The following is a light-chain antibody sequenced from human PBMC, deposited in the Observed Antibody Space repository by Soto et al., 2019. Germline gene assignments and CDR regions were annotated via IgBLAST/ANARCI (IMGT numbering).Light chain of an antibody. CDR2: EVN. V-gene: IGLV2-18*02. CDR1: SSDVGSYNR. J-gene: IGLJ1*01. CDR3: TSYTTSSTYV. Sequence: PSGSSAAGGAGGISNNGTSSDVGSYNRVSWYQQSPGTAPKLMIYEVNNRPSGVPDRFSGSKSGNTASLTISGLQPEDEGDYYCTSYTTSSTYVFGTGTKVTVL.